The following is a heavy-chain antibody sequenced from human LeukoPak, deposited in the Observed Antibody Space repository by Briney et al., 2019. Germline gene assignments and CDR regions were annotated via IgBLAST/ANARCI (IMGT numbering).Heavy chain of an antibody. V-gene: IGHV1-69*04. CDR2: IIPILGIA. Sequence: RASVKVSCKASGGTFSSYAISWVRQAPGQGLEWMGRIIPILGIANYARKFQGRVTITADKSTSTAYMELSSLRSEDTAVYYCARDLESSGWYWGHAFDIWGQGTMVTVSS. CDR3: ARDLESSGWYWGHAFDI. D-gene: IGHD6-19*01. CDR1: GGTFSSYA. J-gene: IGHJ3*02.